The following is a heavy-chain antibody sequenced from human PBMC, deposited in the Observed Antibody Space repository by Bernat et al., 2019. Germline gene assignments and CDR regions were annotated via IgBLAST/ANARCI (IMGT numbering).Heavy chain of an antibody. D-gene: IGHD3-3*01. CDR1: GYTFTSYD. J-gene: IGHJ4*02. CDR3: ARVVVWSGYYPLDY. CDR2: MNPNSGNT. V-gene: IGHV1-8*01. Sequence: QVQLVQSGAEVKKPGASVKVSCKTSGYTFTSYDINWVRQATGQGLEWMGWMNPNSGNTGYTQKFQGSVTMTRDTSISTAYLELNSLTSEDTAGYYCARVVVWSGYYPLDYWGQGTLVTVPA.